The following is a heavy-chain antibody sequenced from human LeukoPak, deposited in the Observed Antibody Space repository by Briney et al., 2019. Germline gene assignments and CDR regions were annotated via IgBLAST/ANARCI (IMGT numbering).Heavy chain of an antibody. V-gene: IGHV1-2*02. D-gene: IGHD3-22*01. CDR2: INPNSGGT. CDR1: GYTFSTYG. J-gene: IGHJ4*02. Sequence: GASVKVSCKASGYTFSTYGISWVRQAPGQGLEWMGWINPNSGGTNYAQNFQGRVTMTRDTSISTVYMELSRLRSDDTAVFYCARYDISTNRFDYWGQGTLVTVSS. CDR3: ARYDISTNRFDY.